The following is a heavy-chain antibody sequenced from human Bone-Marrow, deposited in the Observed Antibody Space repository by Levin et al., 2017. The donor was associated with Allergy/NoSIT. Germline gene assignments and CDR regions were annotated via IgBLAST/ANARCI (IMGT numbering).Heavy chain of an antibody. J-gene: IGHJ4*02. D-gene: IGHD6-13*01. CDR2: MYYSGST. Sequence: SQTLSLTCTVSGGSISSYYYSWIRQPPGKGLEWIGYMYYSGSTNYNPSLKSRVTISVDTSKNQFSLKLMSVTAADTAVYYCARATRSSLIHYFDHWGQGTLVTVSS. V-gene: IGHV4-59*01. CDR1: GGSISSYY. CDR3: ARATRSSLIHYFDH.